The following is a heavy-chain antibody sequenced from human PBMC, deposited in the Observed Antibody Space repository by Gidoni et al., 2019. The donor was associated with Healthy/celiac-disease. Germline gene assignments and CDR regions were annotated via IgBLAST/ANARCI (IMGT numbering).Heavy chain of an antibody. D-gene: IGHD2-2*01. J-gene: IGHJ5*02. V-gene: IGHV3-11*06. Sequence: QVQLVESGGGLVKPGGSLRLSCAASGFTFSDYYMSWIRQAPGKGLEWVSYISSSSSYTNYADSVKGRFTISRDNAKNSLYLQMNSLRAEDTAVYYCAREFRVVPAAREEWFDPWGQGTLVTVSS. CDR2: ISSSSSYT. CDR3: AREFRVVPAAREEWFDP. CDR1: GFTFSDYY.